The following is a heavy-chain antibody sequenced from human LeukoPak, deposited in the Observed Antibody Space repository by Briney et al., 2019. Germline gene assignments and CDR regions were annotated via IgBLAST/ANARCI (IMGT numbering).Heavy chain of an antibody. V-gene: IGHV1-46*01. D-gene: IGHD6-13*01. CDR3: ARGGSWSRSVNWFDP. CDR2: INPSGGST. J-gene: IGHJ5*02. Sequence: ASVKVSCKASGYTFTSYYMHWVRQAPGQGLEWMGIINPSGGSTSYAQKFQGRVTMTRDMSTSTVYMELSSLRSEDTAVYYCARGGSWSRSVNWFDPWGQGTLVTVSS. CDR1: GYTFTSYY.